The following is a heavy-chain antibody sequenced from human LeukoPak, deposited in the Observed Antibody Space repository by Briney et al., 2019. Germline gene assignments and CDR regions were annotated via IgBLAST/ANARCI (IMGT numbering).Heavy chain of an antibody. D-gene: IGHD5-12*01. CDR1: GFTVSSNY. V-gene: IGHV3-53*01. CDR3: ARDRRWLQLPYWYFDL. J-gene: IGHJ2*01. CDR2: IYSGGST. Sequence: GGSLRLSCAASGFTVSSNYMSWVRQAPGKGLEWVSVIYSGGSTYYADSVKGRFTISRHNSKNTLYLQMNSLRAEDTAVYYCARDRRWLQLPYWYFDLWGRGTLVTVSS.